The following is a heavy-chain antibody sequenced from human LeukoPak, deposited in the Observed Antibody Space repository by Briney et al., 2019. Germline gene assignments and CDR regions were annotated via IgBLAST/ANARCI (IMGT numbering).Heavy chain of an antibody. CDR1: GFTFSSYG. Sequence: PGGSLRLSCAASGFTFSSYGMHWVRQAPGKGLEWVAVISYDGSNKYYADSAKGRFTISRDNSKNTLYLQMNSLRAEDTAVYYCAKDYSAAVDLQLFDYWGQGTLVTVSS. V-gene: IGHV3-30*18. CDR2: ISYDGSNK. CDR3: AKDYSAAVDLQLFDY. J-gene: IGHJ4*02. D-gene: IGHD6-13*01.